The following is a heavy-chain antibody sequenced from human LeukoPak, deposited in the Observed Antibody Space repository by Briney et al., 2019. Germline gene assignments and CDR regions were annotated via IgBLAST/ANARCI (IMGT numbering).Heavy chain of an antibody. CDR3: AKDVRGVPAAGY. Sequence: GGSPRLSCAASGFTFSSYAMTWVRQAPGKGLEWVSAISSSGSSTYYADSVKGRFTISRDKSKNTVYLQMNSLRAEDTAVYYCAKDVRGVPAAGYWGQGTLVTVSS. CDR2: ISSSGSST. V-gene: IGHV3-23*01. CDR1: GFTFSSYA. J-gene: IGHJ4*02. D-gene: IGHD2-2*01.